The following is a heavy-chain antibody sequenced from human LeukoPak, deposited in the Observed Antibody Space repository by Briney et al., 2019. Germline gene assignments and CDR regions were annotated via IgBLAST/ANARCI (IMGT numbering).Heavy chain of an antibody. CDR3: ARGGGGYDYPDY. J-gene: IGHJ4*02. V-gene: IGHV3-13*04. Sequence: GGSLRLSCAASGFTFSSYDMHWVRQATGKGLEWVSAIGTAGDTYYPGSVKGRFTISRENAKNSLYLQMNGLRAGDTAVYYCARGGGGYDYPDYWGQGTLVTVSS. CDR2: IGTAGDT. CDR1: GFTFSSYD. D-gene: IGHD5-12*01.